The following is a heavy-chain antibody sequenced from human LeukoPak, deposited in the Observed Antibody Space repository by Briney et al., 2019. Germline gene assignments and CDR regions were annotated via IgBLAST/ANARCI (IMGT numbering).Heavy chain of an antibody. CDR2: ITGDGSGA. CDR3: ARFAVTTAGDY. D-gene: IGHD1-1*01. Sequence: GGSLRLSWAASGFTFSSYWMHWVRPAPGKGLVWVSRITGDGSGANYADSVKGRFTISRDNAKNTLYLQMNSLRAEDTAVYYCARFAVTTAGDYWGQGTLVTVSS. J-gene: IGHJ4*02. CDR1: GFTFSSYW. V-gene: IGHV3-74*01.